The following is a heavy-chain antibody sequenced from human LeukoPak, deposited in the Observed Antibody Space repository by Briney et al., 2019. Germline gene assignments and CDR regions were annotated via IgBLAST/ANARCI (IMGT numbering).Heavy chain of an antibody. J-gene: IGHJ4*02. Sequence: ASVKVSCKASGYSFSTYVINWVRQAPGQGLEWMGWISAHSGNTNYAQKFQGRVTMTTDTSTSTVHMELRSLRSEDTAVYYCAREGSVWGSYHYFEYWGQGSLVTVSS. CDR1: GYSFSTYV. CDR3: AREGSVWGSYHYFEY. CDR2: ISAHSGNT. V-gene: IGHV1-18*01. D-gene: IGHD3-16*02.